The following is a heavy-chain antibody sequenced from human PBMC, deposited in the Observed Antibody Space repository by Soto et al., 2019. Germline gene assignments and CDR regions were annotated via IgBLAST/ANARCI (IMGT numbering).Heavy chain of an antibody. V-gene: IGHV3-23*01. CDR3: AKDERRDILTGYWGSNNWFDP. CDR1: GFTFSSYA. J-gene: IGHJ5*02. Sequence: GGSLRLSCAASGFTFSSYAMSWVRQAPGKGLEWVSAISGSGGSTYYADSVKGRFTISRDNSKNTLYLQMNSLRAEDTAVYYCAKDERRDILTGYWGSNNWFDPWGQGTLVTVSS. D-gene: IGHD3-9*01. CDR2: ISGSGGST.